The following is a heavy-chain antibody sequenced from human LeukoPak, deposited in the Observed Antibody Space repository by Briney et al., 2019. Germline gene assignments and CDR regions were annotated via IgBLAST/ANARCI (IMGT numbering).Heavy chain of an antibody. J-gene: IGHJ4*02. CDR3: ARIRGYSGYY. D-gene: IGHD5-12*01. V-gene: IGHV4-31*03. CDR1: GGSISSGGYY. Sequence: SETLSPTCTVSGGSISSGGYYWSWIRQHPGKGLEWIGYIYYSGSTYYNPSLKSRVTISVDPSKNQFSLKLSSVTAADTAVYYCARIRGYSGYYWGQGTLVTVSS. CDR2: IYYSGST.